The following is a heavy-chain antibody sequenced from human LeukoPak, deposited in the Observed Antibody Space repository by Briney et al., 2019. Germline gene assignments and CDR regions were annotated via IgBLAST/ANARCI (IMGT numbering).Heavy chain of an antibody. D-gene: IGHD2-2*01. CDR3: AKRGSTTYHFDS. CDR1: GFTFSNFA. CDR2: ISGNGVGT. Sequence: GGSLRLSCAASGFTFSNFAMRWVRQAPGKGLEWVSSISGNGVGTYYADSVKGRFTISRDNTKNSLNLQMNSLRVEDTAVYYCAKRGSTTYHFDSWGQGTLVTVSS. J-gene: IGHJ4*02. V-gene: IGHV3-23*01.